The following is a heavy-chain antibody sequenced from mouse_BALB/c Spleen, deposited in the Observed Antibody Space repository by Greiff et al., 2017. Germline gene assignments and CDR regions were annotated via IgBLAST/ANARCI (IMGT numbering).Heavy chain of an antibody. CDR1: GFNIKDYY. J-gene: IGHJ1*01. CDR2: IDPENGDT. V-gene: IGHV14-4*02. D-gene: IGHD1-1*01. Sequence: VQLQQSGAELVRSGASVKLSCTASGFNIKDYYMHWVKQRPEQGLEWIGWIDPENGDTEYAPKFQGKATMTADTSSNTAYLQLSSLTSEDTAVYYCNAASYYYGSSDWYFDVWGAGTTVTVSS. CDR3: NAASYYYGSSDWYFDV.